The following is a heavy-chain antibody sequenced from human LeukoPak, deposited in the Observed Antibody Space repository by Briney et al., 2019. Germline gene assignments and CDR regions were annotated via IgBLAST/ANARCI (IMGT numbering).Heavy chain of an antibody. CDR3: TTEMDTAIYY. D-gene: IGHD5-18*01. V-gene: IGHV3-15*01. CDR2: IRGKTDGGTT. CDR1: GFTFSSYA. J-gene: IGHJ4*02. Sequence: GGSLRLSCAASGFTFSSYALSWVRQAPGKGLEWVGRIRGKTDGGTTDYAAPVKGRFTISRDDSKNTLYLQMNSLRTEDTAVYYCTTEMDTAIYYWGQGTLVTVSS.